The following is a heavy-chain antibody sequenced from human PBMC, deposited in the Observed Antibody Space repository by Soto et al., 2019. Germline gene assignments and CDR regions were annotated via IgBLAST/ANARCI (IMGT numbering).Heavy chain of an antibody. J-gene: IGHJ6*02. D-gene: IGHD2-2*01. CDR1: GGSISSFY. Sequence: PSETLSLTCTVSGGSISSFYWSWIRQPAGKGLEWIGRIYSGGRNNYNPSLKSRVTISVDTSKNQFSLKLSSVTAADTAVYYCASSLGYCSSTSCYARPRGYYYYGMDVWGQGTTVTVSS. CDR2: IYSGGRN. CDR3: ASSLGYCSSTSCYARPRGYYYYGMDV. V-gene: IGHV4-4*07.